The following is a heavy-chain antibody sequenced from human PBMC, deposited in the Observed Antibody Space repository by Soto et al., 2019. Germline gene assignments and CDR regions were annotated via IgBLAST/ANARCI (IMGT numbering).Heavy chain of an antibody. V-gene: IGHV3-21*01. D-gene: IGHD6-13*01. CDR3: ARDPSLAAAGTAFDI. CDR1: GFTFSSYS. J-gene: IGHJ3*02. CDR2: ISSSSSYI. Sequence: GGSLRLSCAASGFTFSSYSMNWVRQAPGKGLEWVSSISSSSSYIYYADSVKGRFTISRDNAKNSLYLQMNSLRAEDTAVYYCARDPSLAAAGTAFDIWGQGTMVTVSS.